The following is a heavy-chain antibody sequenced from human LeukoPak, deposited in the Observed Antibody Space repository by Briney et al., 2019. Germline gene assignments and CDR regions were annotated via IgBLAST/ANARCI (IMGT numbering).Heavy chain of an antibody. CDR1: GFTFSNAW. CDR2: IKSKTDGGTT. Sequence: GGSLRLSCAASGFTFSNAWMSWVRQAPGKGLEWVGRIKSKTDGGTTEHAAPVKGRFAISRDDSKNMLYLQMNSLKTEDTAVYYCTGGSGWYSPDYWGQGTLVTVSS. CDR3: TGGSGWYSPDY. D-gene: IGHD6-19*01. J-gene: IGHJ4*02. V-gene: IGHV3-15*01.